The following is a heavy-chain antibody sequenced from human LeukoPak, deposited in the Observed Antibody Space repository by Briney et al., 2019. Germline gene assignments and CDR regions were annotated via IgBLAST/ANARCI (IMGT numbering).Heavy chain of an antibody. CDR3: ARSVEGHFDY. D-gene: IGHD2-21*01. Sequence: PGGSLRLSCAASGFTFSFYSMNWVRQAPGKGLEWISYITSNSGAIYYADSVKGRFIISRDNAKNSLSLQMNSLRDEDTAIYYCARSVEGHFDYWGRGTLVTVSS. V-gene: IGHV3-48*02. J-gene: IGHJ4*02. CDR1: GFTFSFYS. CDR2: ITSNSGAI.